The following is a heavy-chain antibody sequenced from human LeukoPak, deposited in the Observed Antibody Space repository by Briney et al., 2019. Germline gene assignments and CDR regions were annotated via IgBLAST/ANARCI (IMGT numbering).Heavy chain of an antibody. Sequence: GGSLRLSCSASGFAFTNYWMHWVRQAPGKGLVWVSRINTDGSSTTYADSVKGRFTVSRDNAKNTLYLQMNSLRAEDTAVYYCAKIRGAFWSGYYPLDYWGQGTLVTVSS. CDR3: AKIRGAFWSGYYPLDY. J-gene: IGHJ4*02. V-gene: IGHV3-74*01. CDR1: GFAFTNYW. D-gene: IGHD3-3*01. CDR2: INTDGSST.